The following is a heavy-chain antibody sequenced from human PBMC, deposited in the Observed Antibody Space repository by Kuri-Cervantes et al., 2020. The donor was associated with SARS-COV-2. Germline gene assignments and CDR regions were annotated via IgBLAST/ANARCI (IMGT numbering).Heavy chain of an antibody. V-gene: IGHV3-30-3*02. CDR1: GFTFSSYA. J-gene: IGHJ6*03. Sequence: LSLTCAASGFTFSSYAMHWVRQAPGKGLEWVAVISYDGSNKYYADSVKGRFTISRDNSKNTLYLQMNSLRAEDTAVYYCAKIMGYMDYYYYYMDVWGKGTTVTVSS. D-gene: IGHD5-24*01. CDR3: AKIMGYMDYYYYYMDV. CDR2: ISYDGSNK.